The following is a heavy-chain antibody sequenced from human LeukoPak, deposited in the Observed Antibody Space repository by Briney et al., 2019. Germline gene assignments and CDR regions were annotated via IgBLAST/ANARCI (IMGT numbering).Heavy chain of an antibody. J-gene: IGHJ4*02. CDR2: IYHSGST. V-gene: IGHV4-38-2*01. D-gene: IGHD3-16*01. CDR3: AGTGVWGRLGYFDY. CDR1: GYSISSGYN. Sequence: SSETLSLTCAVSGYSISSGYNWGWIRPPPGKGLEWIGSIYHSGSTYYNPSLKSRVTTSLDTSKSQFSLKLSSVTAADTAVYYCAGTGVWGRLGYFDYWGQGTLVTVSS.